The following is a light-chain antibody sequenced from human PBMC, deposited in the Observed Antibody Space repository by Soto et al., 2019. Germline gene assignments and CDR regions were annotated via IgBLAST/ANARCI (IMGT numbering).Light chain of an antibody. CDR3: QQYMHWPRT. Sequence: IVMPESPATLSVSPGERATLSCRASQSVGSNLAWYQHRPGQAPRLLIFGASTRATGVPARFSGGGSGTEFTLTISSLQSEDFALYYCQQYMHWPRTFGQGTKVDIK. CDR2: GAS. CDR1: QSVGSN. V-gene: IGKV3-15*01. J-gene: IGKJ1*01.